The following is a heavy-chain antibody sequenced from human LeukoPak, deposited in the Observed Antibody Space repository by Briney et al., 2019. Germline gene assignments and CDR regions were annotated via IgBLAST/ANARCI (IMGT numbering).Heavy chain of an antibody. CDR1: GGSISSYY. J-gene: IGHJ4*02. V-gene: IGHV4-59*01. CDR2: IYYSGST. Sequence: SETLSLTCTVSGGSISSYYWSWIRQPPGKGLEWIGYIYYSGSTNYNPSLKSRVTIPVDTSKNQFSLKLSSVTAADTAVYYCARVKLPTKTYDYWGQGTLVTVSS. CDR3: ARVKLPTKTYDY. D-gene: IGHD1-26*01.